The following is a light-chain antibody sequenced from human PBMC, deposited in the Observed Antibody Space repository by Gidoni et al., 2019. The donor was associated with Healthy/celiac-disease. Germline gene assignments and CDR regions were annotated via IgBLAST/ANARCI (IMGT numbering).Light chain of an antibody. CDR1: QGISSA. CDR2: DAS. CDR3: QQVNNYLIT. V-gene: IGKV1D-13*01. Sequence: AIQLTQSPSSLSASVGDRVTITCRASQGISSALAWYQQKPGKAPKLLIYDASSLESGVPSRFSGSGSGTDFTLTISSLQPEDFATYYCQQVNNYLITFXQXTRLEIK. J-gene: IGKJ5*01.